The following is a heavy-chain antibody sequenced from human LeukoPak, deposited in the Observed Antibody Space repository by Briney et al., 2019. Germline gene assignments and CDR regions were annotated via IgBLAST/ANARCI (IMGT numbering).Heavy chain of an antibody. J-gene: IGHJ5*02. Sequence: GASVKVSCKASGYTFTGYYMHWVRQAPGQGLEWMGWINPNSGGTSYAQKFQGRVTMTRDTSISTAYMELSRLRSDDTAVYYCARVYSGYDSANWFDPWGQGTLVTVSS. CDR1: GYTFTGYY. V-gene: IGHV1-2*02. CDR3: ARVYSGYDSANWFDP. D-gene: IGHD5-12*01. CDR2: INPNSGGT.